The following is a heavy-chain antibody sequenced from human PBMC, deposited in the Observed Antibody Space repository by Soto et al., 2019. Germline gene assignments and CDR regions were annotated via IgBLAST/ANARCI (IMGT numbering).Heavy chain of an antibody. J-gene: IGHJ4*02. V-gene: IGHV1-46*01. CDR2: IKTAGGDT. Sequence: GASVKVSCKASGYVFTNYYVHWVRQAPGRGLEWMGIIKTAGGDTNYAQKFRGRVTMTRDTSTSTVYMELSSLTSEDTGVYFCARGLSYDILTGPGALGYWGQGTLVTVSS. CDR3: ARGLSYDILTGPGALGY. D-gene: IGHD3-9*01. CDR1: GYVFTNYY.